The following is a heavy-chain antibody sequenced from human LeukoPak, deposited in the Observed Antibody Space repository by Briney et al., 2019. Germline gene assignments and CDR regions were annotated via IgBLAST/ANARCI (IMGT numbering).Heavy chain of an antibody. J-gene: IGHJ3*02. CDR2: IYYTGTT. CDR3: ATDVAVAGTGAFDI. CDR1: GGSISSGDYY. Sequence: KPSQTLSLTCTVSGGSISSGDYYWSWIRQPPGKGLEWIGYIYYTGTTYYSPSLKSRVTISVDTSKNQFSLKLSFVTAADTAVYYCATDVAVAGTGAFDIWGQGTMVTVSS. V-gene: IGHV4-30-4*08. D-gene: IGHD6-19*01.